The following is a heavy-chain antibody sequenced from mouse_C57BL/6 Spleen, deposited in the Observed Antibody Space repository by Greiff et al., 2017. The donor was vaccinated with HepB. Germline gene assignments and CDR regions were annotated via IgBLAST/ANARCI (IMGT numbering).Heavy chain of an antibody. Sequence: QVQLKESGPGLVAPSQSLSITCTVSGFSLTSYGVDWVRQSPGKGLEWLGVIWGVGSTNYNSALKSRLSISKDKPKSQVFLKMNSLQTDDPGMYYCAIDYYGSSYAMDYWGQGTSVTVSS. V-gene: IGHV2-6*01. J-gene: IGHJ4*01. D-gene: IGHD1-1*01. CDR2: IWGVGST. CDR1: GFSLTSYG. CDR3: AIDYYGSSYAMDY.